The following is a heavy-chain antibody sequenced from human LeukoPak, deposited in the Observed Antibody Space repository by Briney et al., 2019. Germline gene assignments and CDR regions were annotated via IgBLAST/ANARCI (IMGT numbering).Heavy chain of an antibody. V-gene: IGHV4-39*01. CDR2: IYYSGST. J-gene: IGHJ6*02. D-gene: IGHD6-19*01. CDR3: ARLFSRGWEYHFGLDV. CDR1: GGSISTDASY. Sequence: PSETLSLTCTVSGGSISTDASYWAWIRQPPGKGLEWIGSIYYSGSTYYSSSLKSRVTLSVDTSKNQFSLKMSSVTAADTAVFYCARLFSRGWEYHFGLDVWGQGTTVTVS.